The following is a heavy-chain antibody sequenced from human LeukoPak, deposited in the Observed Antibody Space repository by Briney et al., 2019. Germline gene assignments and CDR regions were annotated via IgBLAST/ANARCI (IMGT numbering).Heavy chain of an antibody. J-gene: IGHJ5*02. CDR2: FDPEDGET. V-gene: IGHV1-24*01. D-gene: IGHD6-13*01. CDR3: ARDRYSSSWYVGWFDP. CDR1: GYTLTELS. Sequence: GASVRVSCKVSGYTLTELSMHWVRQAPGKGLEWMGGFDPEDGETIYAQKFQGRVTMTRDTSISTAYMELSRLRSDDTAVYYCARDRYSSSWYVGWFDPWGQGTLVTVSS.